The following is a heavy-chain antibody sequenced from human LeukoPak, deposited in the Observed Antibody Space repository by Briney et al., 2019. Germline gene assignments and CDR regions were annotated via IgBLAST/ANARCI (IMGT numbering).Heavy chain of an antibody. V-gene: IGHV3-7*01. Sequence: GGSLRLSCAASGFTFSSYWMSWVRQAPGKGLEWVANIKQDGSEKYYVDSVKGRFTISRDNAKNSLYLQMNSLRAEDTAVYYCARVLEWSPDYFDYWGQGTLVTVSS. D-gene: IGHD3-3*01. CDR3: ARVLEWSPDYFDY. J-gene: IGHJ4*02. CDR2: IKQDGSEK. CDR1: GFTFSSYW.